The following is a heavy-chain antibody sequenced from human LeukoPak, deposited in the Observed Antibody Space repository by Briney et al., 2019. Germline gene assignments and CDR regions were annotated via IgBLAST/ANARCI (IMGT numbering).Heavy chain of an antibody. J-gene: IGHJ4*02. V-gene: IGHV4-59*08. D-gene: IGHD5-24*01. CDR3: ARGARAGYNLEPFDY. CDR2: IYYSGST. Sequence: SETLSLTCTVSGGSISSYYWSWIRQPPGKGLEWIGYIYYSGSTKYNPSLKSRVTVSVDTSKNQFSLKLRSVTAADTAVYYCARGARAGYNLEPFDYWGQGTLVTVSS. CDR1: GGSISSYY.